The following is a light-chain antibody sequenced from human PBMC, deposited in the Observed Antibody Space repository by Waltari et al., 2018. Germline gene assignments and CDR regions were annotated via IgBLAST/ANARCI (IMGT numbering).Light chain of an antibody. CDR2: DAS. CDR3: QQYGSSPRT. Sequence: EIVLTQSPGTLSLSPGERVTLSCRASQSVSTTYLAWYQQKLGQAPRLLIYDASSRATGIPDRFSGSGSGTDFTLTISRLEPEDFAVYYCQQYGSSPRTFGQGTKVEIK. V-gene: IGKV3-20*01. J-gene: IGKJ1*01. CDR1: QSVSTTY.